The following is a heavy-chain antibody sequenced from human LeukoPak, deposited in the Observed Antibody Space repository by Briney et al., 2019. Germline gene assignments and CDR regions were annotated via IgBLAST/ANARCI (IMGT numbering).Heavy chain of an antibody. Sequence: SGPTLVNPTQTLTLTCTFSGFSLSTSGVGVGWIRQPPGKALEWLALIYWDDDKRYSPSLKSRLTITKDTSKNQVVLTMTNMDPVDTATYYCAHSAQNYYDSSGYLSYFDYWGQGTLVTVSS. D-gene: IGHD3-22*01. V-gene: IGHV2-5*02. CDR3: AHSAQNYYDSSGYLSYFDY. CDR1: GFSLSTSGVG. J-gene: IGHJ4*02. CDR2: IYWDDDK.